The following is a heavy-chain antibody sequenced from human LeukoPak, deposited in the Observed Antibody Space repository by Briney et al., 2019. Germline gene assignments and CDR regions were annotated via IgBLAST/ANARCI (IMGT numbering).Heavy chain of an antibody. D-gene: IGHD6-19*01. CDR3: ARSKTVAGTTDY. CDR2: IYSGIST. Sequence: GGSLRLSCAASGFTVSSNYMSWVRQAPGKGLEWGSVIYSGISTYYADSVKGRFTISRDNSKNTLYLQMNSLRAEDTAVYYCARSKTVAGTTDYWGQGTLVTVSS. J-gene: IGHJ4*02. CDR1: GFTVSSNY. V-gene: IGHV3-53*01.